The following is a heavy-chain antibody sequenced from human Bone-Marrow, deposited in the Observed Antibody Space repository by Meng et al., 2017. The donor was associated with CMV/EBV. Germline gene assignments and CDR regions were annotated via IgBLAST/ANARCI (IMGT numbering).Heavy chain of an antibody. Sequence: SETLSLTCTVSGGSISSYYWSWIRQPPGKGLEWIGYIYYSGSTNYNPSLKSRVTISVDTSKNQFSLKLSSVTAADTAVYYCAREGTNSSHDYWGQGTLVTIYS. J-gene: IGHJ4*02. D-gene: IGHD6-13*01. CDR2: IYYSGST. CDR3: AREGTNSSHDY. V-gene: IGHV4-59*01. CDR1: GGSISSYY.